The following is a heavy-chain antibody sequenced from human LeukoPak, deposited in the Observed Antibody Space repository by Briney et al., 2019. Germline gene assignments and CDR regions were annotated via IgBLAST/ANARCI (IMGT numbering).Heavy chain of an antibody. D-gene: IGHD4-17*01. CDR3: ARVWKDYGEMNAFDI. Sequence: GSSVNVSCKASGYTFTGYYMHWVRQAPGQGLDWMGWINPNSGGTNYAQKFQGRVTMTRDTSISTAYMELSRLRSDDTAVYYCARVWKDYGEMNAFDIWGQGTMVTVSS. J-gene: IGHJ3*02. CDR2: INPNSGGT. CDR1: GYTFTGYY. V-gene: IGHV1-2*02.